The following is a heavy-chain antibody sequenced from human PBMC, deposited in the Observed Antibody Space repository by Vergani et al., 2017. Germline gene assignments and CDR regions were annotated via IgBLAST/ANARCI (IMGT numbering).Heavy chain of an antibody. Sequence: QVQLQESGPGLVKPSETLSLTCTVSGDSISNYYWSWVRQPPGKGLEWMGYIYDRGSTNYNPSLKSRVTISIDTSKNQFSLKLSSVTAADTAIYYCARRSGIVYDIFSGTQYFFDFWGQGTLVTVSS. D-gene: IGHD3-9*01. V-gene: IGHV4-59*01. J-gene: IGHJ4*02. CDR2: IYDRGST. CDR1: GDSISNYY. CDR3: ARRSGIVYDIFSGTQYFFDF.